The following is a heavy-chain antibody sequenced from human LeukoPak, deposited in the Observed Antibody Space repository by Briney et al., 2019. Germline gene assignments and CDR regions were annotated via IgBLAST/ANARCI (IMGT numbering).Heavy chain of an antibody. V-gene: IGHV4-34*01. D-gene: IGHD2-21*02. CDR3: ARVVTTTCDY. Sequence: SETLSLTCAVYGGSFSGYYWSWIRQPPGKGLEWIGEINHSGSTNYNPSLKSRVTISVDTSKNQFSLKLSSVTAADTAVYYCARVVTTTCDYWGQGTLVTVSS. CDR2: INHSGST. CDR1: GGSFSGYY. J-gene: IGHJ4*02.